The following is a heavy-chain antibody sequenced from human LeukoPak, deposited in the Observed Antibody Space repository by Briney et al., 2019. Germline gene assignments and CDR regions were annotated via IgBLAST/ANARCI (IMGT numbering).Heavy chain of an antibody. CDR2: MNPNSGNT. D-gene: IGHD2-2*01. V-gene: IGHV1-8*01. CDR1: GYTFTSYD. Sequence: ASVKVSCKASGYTFTSYDINWVRQATGQGLEWMGWMNPNSGNTGYAQKFQGRVTMTRNTSIGTAYMELSSLRSEDTAVYYCAKDQRTPDYYYYYMDVWGKGTTVTVSS. J-gene: IGHJ6*03. CDR3: AKDQRTPDYYYYYMDV.